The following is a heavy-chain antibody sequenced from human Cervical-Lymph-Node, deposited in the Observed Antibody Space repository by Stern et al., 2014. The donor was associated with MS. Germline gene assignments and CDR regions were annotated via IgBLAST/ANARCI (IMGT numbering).Heavy chain of an antibody. CDR3: ARAGLYDY. CDR2: VYHSGST. V-gene: IGHV4-4*02. CDR1: GGSIDGSDW. D-gene: IGHD2/OR15-2a*01. Sequence: QVQLQESGPGLVKPSGTLSLTCTVSGGSIDGSDWWSWVRQPPGKGLEWIGEVYHSGSTNYNPSLKSRVSMSVDKSENQFSLNLTSVTAADTAVYYCARAGLYDYWGQGTLVTVSS. J-gene: IGHJ4*02.